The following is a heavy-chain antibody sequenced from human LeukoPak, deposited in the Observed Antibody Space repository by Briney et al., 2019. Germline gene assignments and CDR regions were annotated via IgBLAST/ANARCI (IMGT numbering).Heavy chain of an antibody. Sequence: ASVKVSCKASGYTFTSYGISWGRQAPGQGLEWMGWISAYNGNTYYAQKLQGRVTMTTYTSTSTAYMELRSLRSEDTAVDYCAGGGGQEEGIASAMGGFDYWGQGTLVTVSS. CDR2: ISAYNGNT. J-gene: IGHJ4*02. D-gene: IGHD6-25*01. CDR3: AGGGGQEEGIASAMGGFDY. CDR1: GYTFTSYG. V-gene: IGHV1-18*01.